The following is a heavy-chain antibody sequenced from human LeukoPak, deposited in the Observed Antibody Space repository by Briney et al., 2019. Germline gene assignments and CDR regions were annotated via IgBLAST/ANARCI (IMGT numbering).Heavy chain of an antibody. J-gene: IGHJ3*02. Sequence: WETLSLTWIVSGGPMNNYYWSWIRQPPGQGLGWVAYFHFTGINNYNPFLKSRVTLSLDTSKNQFSLKLNSVTAADTSVYYCARIREGSGAAFDIWGQGTMVTVSS. D-gene: IGHD2-15*01. CDR1: GGPMNNYY. CDR3: ARIREGSGAAFDI. CDR2: FHFTGIN. V-gene: IGHV4-59*01.